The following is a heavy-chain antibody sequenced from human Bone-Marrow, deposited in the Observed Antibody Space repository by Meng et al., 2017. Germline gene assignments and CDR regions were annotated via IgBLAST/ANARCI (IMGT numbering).Heavy chain of an antibody. CDR1: GFTFSSYA. V-gene: IGHV3-30*01. Sequence: GGSLRLSCAASGFTFSSYAMHWVRQAPGKGLEWVAVISYDGSNKYYADSVKGRFTISRDNSKNTLYLQMNSLRAEGTAVYYCARAVVPAAISVYYYYYGMDVWGQGTTVTVSS. D-gene: IGHD2-2*01. J-gene: IGHJ6*02. CDR2: ISYDGSNK. CDR3: ARAVVPAAISVYYYYYGMDV.